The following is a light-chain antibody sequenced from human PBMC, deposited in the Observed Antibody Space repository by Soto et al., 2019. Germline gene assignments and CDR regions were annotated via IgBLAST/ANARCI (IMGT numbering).Light chain of an antibody. CDR1: QSVTVNS. J-gene: IGKJ3*01. Sequence: EILLTQSPRTLSLSPGEGVTLSCRASQSVTVNSLAWYQQKPGQAPRLLIYAASTRAAAVPDRFTGSGSGTDFALTIIRLEPEDFCVYYCQQYGDSPLTSGPGTKVDIK. CDR3: QQYGDSPLT. CDR2: AAS. V-gene: IGKV3-20*01.